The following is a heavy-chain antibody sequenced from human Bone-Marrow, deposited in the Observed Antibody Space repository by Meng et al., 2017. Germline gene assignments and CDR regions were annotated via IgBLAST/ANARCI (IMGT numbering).Heavy chain of an antibody. CDR1: GYTFTNYG. V-gene: IGHV1-18*01. J-gene: IGHJ5*02. Sequence: ASVKVSCKASGYTFTNYGISWVRQAPGQGLEWMGWISAYNGNTNYAQKLKGRVTMTTDTSTSTAYMELRSLRSDDTAVYYCARDPIVGPTVVTTFHGFDPWGQGTLVTVSS. CDR2: ISAYNGNT. CDR3: ARDPIVGPTVVTTFHGFDP. D-gene: IGHD4-23*01.